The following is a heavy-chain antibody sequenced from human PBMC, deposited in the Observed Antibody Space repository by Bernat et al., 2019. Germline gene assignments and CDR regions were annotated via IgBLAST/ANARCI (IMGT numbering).Heavy chain of an antibody. J-gene: IGHJ3*01. V-gene: IGHV1-69*01. CDR1: GGTFSSYA. CDR3: ATTLAARIYAFDF. Sequence: QVQLVQSGAEVKKPVSSVKFSCKAPGGTFSSYAISLVRQAPGQGLEWLGGIIPIFGTANYAKEFQGKATITPDESTNTAYMELSSLRSEDTAVYYCATTLAARIYAFDFWGQGTMVTVSS. D-gene: IGHD6-6*01. CDR2: IIPIFGTA.